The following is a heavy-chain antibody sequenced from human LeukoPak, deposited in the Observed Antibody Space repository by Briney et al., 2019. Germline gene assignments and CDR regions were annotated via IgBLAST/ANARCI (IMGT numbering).Heavy chain of an antibody. J-gene: IGHJ4*02. V-gene: IGHV4-4*02. D-gene: IGHD1-26*01. CDR3: ARFTSGIYDY. CDR1: GGSISSSNW. Sequence: SGTLSLTCAVSGGSISSSNWWSWVRQPPGKGLEWIGEIYHSGSTNYNPSLQSRVTILVDTSKNQFSLKLNSVTAADTAVYFCARFTSGIYDYWGQGTLVTVPS. CDR2: IYHSGST.